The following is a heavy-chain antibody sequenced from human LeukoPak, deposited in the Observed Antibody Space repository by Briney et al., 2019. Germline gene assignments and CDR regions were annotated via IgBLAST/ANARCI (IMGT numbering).Heavy chain of an antibody. CDR2: VHRDGHT. CDR1: GAPITYF. Sequence: PSETLSLTCAVSGAPITYFWSWVRPPPGKGLEWIGEVHRDGHTNYNPSLQSRVTMSVDKSKNQFSLKLGSVTAADTAVYYCARDPGDQPTYYFDYWGQGPLVTVSS. J-gene: IGHJ4*02. V-gene: IGHV4-4*02. D-gene: IGHD4-17*01. CDR3: ARDPGDQPTYYFDY.